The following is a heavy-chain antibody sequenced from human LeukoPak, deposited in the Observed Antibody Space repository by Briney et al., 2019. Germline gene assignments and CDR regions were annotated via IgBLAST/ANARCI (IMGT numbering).Heavy chain of an antibody. Sequence: PSETLSLTCAVYGGSFSGYYWSWIRQPPGKGLEWIGEINHSGSTNYNPSLKSRVTISVDTSKNQFSLKLSSVTAADTAVYYCARMGPWIVVVPAAITRYNWFDPWGQGTLDTVSS. D-gene: IGHD2-2*01. V-gene: IGHV4-34*01. CDR2: INHSGST. CDR3: ARMGPWIVVVPAAITRYNWFDP. CDR1: GGSFSGYY. J-gene: IGHJ5*02.